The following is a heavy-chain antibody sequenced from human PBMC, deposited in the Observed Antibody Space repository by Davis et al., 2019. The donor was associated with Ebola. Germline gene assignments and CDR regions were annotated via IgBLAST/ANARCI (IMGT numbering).Heavy chain of an antibody. CDR2: IKSSSNTI. Sequence: GESLKISCAASGFTFGDYYMSWIRQAPGKGLEWVSYIKSSSNTIYYADSVKGRFTISRDNAKNSLYLQMNSLRAEDTAVYYCARRGGNDGSFDYWGQGALVTVSS. V-gene: IGHV3-11*01. D-gene: IGHD5-12*01. J-gene: IGHJ4*02. CDR1: GFTFGDYY. CDR3: ARRGGNDGSFDY.